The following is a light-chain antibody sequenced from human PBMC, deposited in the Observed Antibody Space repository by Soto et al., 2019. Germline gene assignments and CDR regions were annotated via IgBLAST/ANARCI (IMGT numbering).Light chain of an antibody. V-gene: IGLV2-14*01. CDR2: DVS. J-gene: IGLJ1*01. Sequence: QSALTQPASVSGSPGQSITISCTGTSSDVGAYNSVSWYQQHPGKAPKLIIYDVSTRPSGISDRFSGSTSGNTASLTISGLQGLGESLFYSAAHIPPVTLVFGTVT. CDR1: SSDVGAYNS. CDR3: AAHIPPVTLV.